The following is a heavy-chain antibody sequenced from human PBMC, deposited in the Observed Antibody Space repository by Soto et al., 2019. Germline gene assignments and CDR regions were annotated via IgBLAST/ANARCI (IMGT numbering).Heavy chain of an antibody. CDR3: ARSRTLFLYSKILNDY. CDR1: GGSFSGYY. Sequence: PSETLSLTCAVYGGSFSGYYWSWIRQPPGKGLEWIGEINHSGSTNYNPSLKSRVTISVDTSKNQFSLKLSSVTAADTAVYYCARSRTLFLYSKILNDYWGQGTLVTVSS. J-gene: IGHJ4*02. V-gene: IGHV4-34*01. D-gene: IGHD6-13*01. CDR2: INHSGST.